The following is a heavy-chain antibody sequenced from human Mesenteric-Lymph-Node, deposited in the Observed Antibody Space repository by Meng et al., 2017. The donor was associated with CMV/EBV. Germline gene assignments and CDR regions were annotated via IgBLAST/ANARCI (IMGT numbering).Heavy chain of an antibody. CDR1: GFTFSSYW. J-gene: IGHJ6*02. CDR2: IKQDGSEK. CDR3: ARAVGYYDFWSGYSYYYYGMDV. V-gene: IGHV3-7*01. D-gene: IGHD3-3*01. Sequence: GGSLRLSCAASGFTFSSYWMSWVRQAPGKGLEWVATIKQDGSEKYYVDSVKGRFTIPRDNAKNSLYLQMNSLRAEDTAVYYCARAVGYYDFWSGYSYYYYGMDVWGQGTTVTVSS.